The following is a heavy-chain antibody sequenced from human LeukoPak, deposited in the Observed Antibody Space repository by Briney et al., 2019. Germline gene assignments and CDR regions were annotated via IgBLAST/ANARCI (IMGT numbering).Heavy chain of an antibody. CDR3: AKEMGATNYFEY. Sequence: GSLRLSCAASGFTFSSYSMHWVRQAPGKGLEWVSSISSSSSYIYYADSVQGRFTISRDNSKNTLYLQMNSLRAEDTAVYYCAKEMGATNYFEYWGQGTLVTVSS. CDR1: GFTFSSYS. J-gene: IGHJ4*02. V-gene: IGHV3-21*01. D-gene: IGHD1-26*01. CDR2: ISSSSSYI.